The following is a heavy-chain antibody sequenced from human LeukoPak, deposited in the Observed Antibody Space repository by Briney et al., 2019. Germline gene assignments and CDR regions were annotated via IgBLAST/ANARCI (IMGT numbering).Heavy chain of an antibody. Sequence: PGGSLRLSCAASGFTFSSYGMHWVRQAPGKGLEWVAFIRYDGSNKYYADSVKGRFTISRDNSKNTLYLQMNSLRAEDTAVYYCAKDHVALAVRRLGYFDYWGQGTLVTVSS. D-gene: IGHD6-19*01. J-gene: IGHJ4*02. CDR2: IRYDGSNK. CDR3: AKDHVALAVRRLGYFDY. CDR1: GFTFSSYG. V-gene: IGHV3-30*02.